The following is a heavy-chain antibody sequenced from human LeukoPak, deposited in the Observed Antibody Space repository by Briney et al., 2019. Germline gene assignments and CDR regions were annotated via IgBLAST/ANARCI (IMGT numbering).Heavy chain of an antibody. V-gene: IGHV4-61*02. CDR1: GGSISSGSYY. Sequence: PSETLSLTCTVSGGSISSGSYYWSWIRQPAGKGLEWIGRIYTSGSTNYNPSLKSRVTISVDTSKNQFSLKLSSVTAADTAVYYCARGEEDGIVGAYFDYWGQGTLVTVSS. D-gene: IGHD1-26*01. CDR2: IYTSGST. J-gene: IGHJ4*02. CDR3: ARGEEDGIVGAYFDY.